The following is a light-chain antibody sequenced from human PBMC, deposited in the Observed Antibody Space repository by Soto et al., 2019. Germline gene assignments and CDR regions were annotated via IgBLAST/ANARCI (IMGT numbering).Light chain of an antibody. CDR2: DDS. J-gene: IGLJ2*01. V-gene: IGLV3-21*02. Sequence: SYELTQPPSVSVAPGQTARITCGGNNIGSKSVHWYQQKPGQAPVLVVYDDSDRPSGIPERFSGSNSGNTASLTVSGLQAEDEADYYCGSYTGSNNLMIFGGGTKVTVL. CDR3: GSYTGSNNLMI. CDR1: NIGSKS.